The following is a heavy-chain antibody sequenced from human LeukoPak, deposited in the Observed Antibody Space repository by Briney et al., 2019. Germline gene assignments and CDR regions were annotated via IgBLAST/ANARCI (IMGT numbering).Heavy chain of an antibody. CDR1: GYTFTGYY. V-gene: IGHV1-2*06. J-gene: IGHJ4*02. Sequence: ASVKVSCKASGYTFTGYYMHWVRQAPGQGLEWMGRINPNSGGTNYAQKFQGRATMTRDTSISTAYMELSRLRSDDTAVYYCARDTAYYYDSSGYEYFDYWGQGTLVTVSS. CDR3: ARDTAYYYDSSGYEYFDY. CDR2: INPNSGGT. D-gene: IGHD3-22*01.